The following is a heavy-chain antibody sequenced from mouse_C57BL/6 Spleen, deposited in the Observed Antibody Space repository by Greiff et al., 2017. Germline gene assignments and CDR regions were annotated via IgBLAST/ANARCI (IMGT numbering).Heavy chain of an antibody. Sequence: VQLKESGAELVRPGASVKLSCTASGFNIKDDYMHWVKQRPEQGLEWIGWIDPENGDTEYASKFQGKATITADTSSNTAYLQLSSLTSEDTAVYYCTTPIATVVAGGYAMDYWGQGTSVTVSS. J-gene: IGHJ4*01. CDR1: GFNIKDDY. V-gene: IGHV14-4*01. D-gene: IGHD1-1*01. CDR2: IDPENGDT. CDR3: TTPIATVVAGGYAMDY.